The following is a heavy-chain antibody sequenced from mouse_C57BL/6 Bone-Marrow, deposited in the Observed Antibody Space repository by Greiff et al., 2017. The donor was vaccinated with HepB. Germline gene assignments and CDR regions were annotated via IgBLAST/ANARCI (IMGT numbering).Heavy chain of an antibody. J-gene: IGHJ3*01. CDR2: IYPGDGDT. D-gene: IGHD3-2*02. Sequence: QLQQSGPELVKPGASVKISCKASGYAFSSSWMNWVKQRPGKGLEWIGRIYPGDGDTNYNGKFKGKATLTADKSSSTAYMQLSSLTSEDSAVYFCAKIDSSGYVAFLAYWGQGTLVTVSA. CDR1: GYAFSSSW. CDR3: AKIDSSGYVAFLAY. V-gene: IGHV1-82*01.